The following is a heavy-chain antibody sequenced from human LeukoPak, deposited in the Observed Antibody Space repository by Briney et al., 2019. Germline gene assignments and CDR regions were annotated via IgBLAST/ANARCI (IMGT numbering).Heavy chain of an antibody. Sequence: GGSLRLSCAASGFTFSSNWMSWVRQAPGKGLEWVANIKEDGSEKYYVDSLKGRFTISRDNARNSLYLQMNSLRAEDTAVYYCAREGYSEILGAFDLWGQGTMVTVSS. J-gene: IGHJ3*01. V-gene: IGHV3-7*01. D-gene: IGHD1-26*01. CDR3: AREGYSEILGAFDL. CDR2: IKEDGSEK. CDR1: GFTFSSNW.